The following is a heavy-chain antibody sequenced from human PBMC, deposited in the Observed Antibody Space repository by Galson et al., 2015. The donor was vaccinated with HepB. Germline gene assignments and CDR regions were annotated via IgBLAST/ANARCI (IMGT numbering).Heavy chain of an antibody. CDR1: GYTFTSYY. D-gene: IGHD6-6*01. CDR2: INPSGGST. V-gene: IGHV1-46*01. J-gene: IGHJ6*02. CDR3: ARGGSSSSAVYYYYGMDV. Sequence: SVKVSCKASGYTFTSYYMHWVRQAPGQGLEWMGIINPSGGSTSYAQKFQGRVTMTRDTSTSTVYMELSCLRSEDTAVYYCARGGSSSSAVYYYYGMDVWGQGTTVTVSS.